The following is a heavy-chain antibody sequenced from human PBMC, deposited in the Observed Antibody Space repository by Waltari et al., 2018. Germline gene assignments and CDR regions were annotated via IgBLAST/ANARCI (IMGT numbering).Heavy chain of an antibody. V-gene: IGHV3-53*04. D-gene: IGHD1-26*01. Sequence: EVQLVESGGALVQPGGSLRLSCSASGFIVSSKYMSWVRQAPGKGLERCSVLYSSGTTYYADTAKGRFTISRDSSKNTWYLQMNSLKPDDTAVYYCVRGGAFSGYFENWGQGTLVTVSS. J-gene: IGHJ4*02. CDR2: LYSSGTT. CDR3: VRGGAFSGYFEN. CDR1: GFIVSSKY.